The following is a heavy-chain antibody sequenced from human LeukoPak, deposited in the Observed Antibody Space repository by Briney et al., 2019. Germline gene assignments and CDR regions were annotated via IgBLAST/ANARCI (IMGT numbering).Heavy chain of an antibody. V-gene: IGHV1-46*01. D-gene: IGHD4-23*01. CDR2: INPSGGST. J-gene: IGHJ3*02. CDR3: ARAPGNGGSSGWLDAFDI. CDR1: GYTFTSYY. Sequence: GASVKVSCKASGYTFTSYYMHWVRQAPGQGLEWMGIINPSGGSTSYAQKFQGRVTMTRDTSTSTVYMELSSLRSEDTAVYYCARAPGNGGSSGWLDAFDIWGQGTMVTVSS.